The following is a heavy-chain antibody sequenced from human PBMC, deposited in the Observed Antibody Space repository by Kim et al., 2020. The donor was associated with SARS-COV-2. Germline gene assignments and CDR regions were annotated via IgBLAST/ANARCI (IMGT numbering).Heavy chain of an antibody. D-gene: IGHD3-10*01. CDR1: GFTFSSYA. CDR3: AKGGFGGIYYGSGSRRHDAFDI. V-gene: IGHV3-23*01. J-gene: IGHJ3*02. CDR2: ISGSGGST. Sequence: GGSLRLSCAASGFTFSSYAMSWVRQAPGKGLEWVSAISGSGGSTYYADSVKGRFTISRDNSKNTLYLQMNSLRAEDTAVYYCAKGGFGGIYYGSGSRRHDAFDIWGQGTMVTVSS.